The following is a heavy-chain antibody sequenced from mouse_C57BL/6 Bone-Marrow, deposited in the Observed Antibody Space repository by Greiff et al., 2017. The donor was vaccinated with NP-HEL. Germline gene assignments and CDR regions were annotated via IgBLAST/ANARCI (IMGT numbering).Heavy chain of an antibody. D-gene: IGHD1-1*01. CDR2: IYPGSVSA. V-gene: IGHV1-80*01. Sequence: VKLQESGAELVKPFSSVKISCKACIHSCLLYFINCFNYIPVKGLEWIGQIYPGSVSAKYNGKFKGKATLTADKSSSTAYMQVSSLTSEDSAVYFCARGDYGSSRFGYAMDYWGQGTSVTVSS. J-gene: IGHJ4*01. CDR1: IHSCLLYF. CDR3: ARGDYGSSRFGYAMDY.